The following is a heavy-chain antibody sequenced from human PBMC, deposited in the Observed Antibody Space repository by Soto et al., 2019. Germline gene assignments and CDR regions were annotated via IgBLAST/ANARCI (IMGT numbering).Heavy chain of an antibody. Sequence: SVKVSCKASGGTFSSYAISWVRQAPGQGLEWMGGIIPIFGTANYAQKFQGRVTITADKSTSTAYMELSSLRSEDTAVYYCAREKGYCSGGSCRNWSDPWGQGTLVTVSS. CDR1: GGTFSSYA. V-gene: IGHV1-69*06. CDR3: AREKGYCSGGSCRNWSDP. J-gene: IGHJ5*02. CDR2: IIPIFGTA. D-gene: IGHD2-15*01.